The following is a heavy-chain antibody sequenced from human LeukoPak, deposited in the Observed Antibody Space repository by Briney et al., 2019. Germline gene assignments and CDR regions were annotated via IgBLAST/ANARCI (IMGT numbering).Heavy chain of an antibody. Sequence: GGSLRLSCEASGFTFSTFAMHWVRQAPGKGLEWVALISYNRNDKFYADSVKGRFTISRDDSKNTLYLQMNSLRGEDTAVYYCARGVDSSSWSGSESFDYWGQGTLVTISS. CDR3: ARGVDSSSWSGSESFDY. D-gene: IGHD6-13*01. J-gene: IGHJ4*02. V-gene: IGHV3-30*04. CDR1: GFTFSTFA. CDR2: ISYNRNDK.